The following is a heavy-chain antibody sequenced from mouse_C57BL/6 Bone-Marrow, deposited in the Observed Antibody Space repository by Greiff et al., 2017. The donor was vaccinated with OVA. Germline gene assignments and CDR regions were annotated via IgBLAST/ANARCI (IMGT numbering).Heavy chain of an antibody. J-gene: IGHJ3*01. CDR2: INPSSGYT. D-gene: IGHD2-1*01. CDR3: AREDGNWFAY. V-gene: IGHV1-4*01. Sequence: QVQLKQSGAELARPGASVKMSCKASGYTFTSYTMHWVKQRPGQGLDWIGYINPSSGYTKYNQKFKDKATLTADKSSSTAYMQLSSLTSEDSAVYYCAREDGNWFAYWGQGTLVTVSA. CDR1: GYTFTSYT.